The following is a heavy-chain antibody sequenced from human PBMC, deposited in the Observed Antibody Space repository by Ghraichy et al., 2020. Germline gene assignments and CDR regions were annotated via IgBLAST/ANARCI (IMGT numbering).Heavy chain of an antibody. D-gene: IGHD3-10*01. CDR2: IYHSGST. Sequence: SETLSLTCTVSGGSISPYYWSWIRQPPGKGLEWIAYIYHSGSTDYNPSLKTRATISLDTSKNQFSLKLSFLTAADTAVYYCARSDNHGSGTYFPVDAFDIWGQGTLLTVS. CDR3: ARSDNHGSGTYFPVDAFDI. V-gene: IGHV4-59*01. CDR1: GGSISPYY. J-gene: IGHJ3*02.